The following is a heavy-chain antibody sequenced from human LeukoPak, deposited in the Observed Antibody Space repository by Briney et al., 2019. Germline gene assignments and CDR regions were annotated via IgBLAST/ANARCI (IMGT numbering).Heavy chain of an antibody. D-gene: IGHD2-2*01. CDR2: ISAYNRNT. CDR3: ARASWSQPFICEYASQCMDV. CDR1: GYTFTSYG. V-gene: IGHV1-18*01. Sequence: ASVKVSCKASGYTFTSYGISWVRQTPGQGLEWMGWISAYNRNTNYAQKLQGRVTMTTDTSTSTAYMELRSLRSDDTAVYYCARASWSQPFICEYASQCMDVWGQGTTVTVSS. J-gene: IGHJ6*02.